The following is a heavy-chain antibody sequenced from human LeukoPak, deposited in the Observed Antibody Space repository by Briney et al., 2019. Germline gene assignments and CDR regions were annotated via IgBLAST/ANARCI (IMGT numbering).Heavy chain of an antibody. CDR3: ASIGYYYGSGSHPPDY. D-gene: IGHD3-10*01. V-gene: IGHV4-34*01. CDR1: GGSFSGYY. Sequence: SETLSLTCAVYGGSFSGYYWSWTRQPPGKGLEWIGEINHSGSTNYNPSLKSRVTISVDTSKNQFSLKLSSVTAADTAVYYCASIGYYYGSGSHPPDYWGQGTLVTVSS. J-gene: IGHJ4*02. CDR2: INHSGST.